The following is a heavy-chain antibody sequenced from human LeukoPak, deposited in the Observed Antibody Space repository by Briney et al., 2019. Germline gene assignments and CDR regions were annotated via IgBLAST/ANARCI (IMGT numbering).Heavy chain of an antibody. J-gene: IGHJ4*02. CDR2: IYYRVTS. CDR3: ARAVGGDGSGSL. D-gene: IGHD3-10*01. Sequence: TSETLSLTCTVSGGSISSYYWSWIRQPPGKGLEWIGYIYYRVTSDYNPSLKSRVTMSVDMSTRQISLKLSSVTAADTAVYYCARAVGGDGSGSLWGPGTLVTVSS. V-gene: IGHV4-59*01. CDR1: GGSISSYY.